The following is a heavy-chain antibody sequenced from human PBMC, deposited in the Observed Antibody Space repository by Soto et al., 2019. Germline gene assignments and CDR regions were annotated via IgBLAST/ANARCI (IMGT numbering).Heavy chain of an antibody. CDR2: ISGNSGSK. J-gene: IGHJ6*02. CDR3: AKLGIKVGPPMGV. V-gene: IGHV3-23*04. D-gene: IGHD1-26*01. Sequence: VQLVESGGGLVQPGGSLRLSCAASGFTFSSYAMSWVRQAPGKGLEWVSAISGNSGSKYYADSVKGRFTICRYNSKTTVYLQMNSLRAEGTAVYYCAKLGIKVGPPMGVWGQGNTVTASS. CDR1: GFTFSSYA.